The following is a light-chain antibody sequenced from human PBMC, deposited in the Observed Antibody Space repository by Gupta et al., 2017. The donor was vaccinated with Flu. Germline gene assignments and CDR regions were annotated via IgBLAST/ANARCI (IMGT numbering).Light chain of an antibody. J-gene: IGLJ2*01. V-gene: IGLV1-51*01. Sequence: QSVLTQPPSLSAAPGQKVTISCSGRSPNIGYNFVSWSQQLPETAPKLLIYDNDIRPSGIPDRFSGSKSGTSATLAITGLQTGDEADYFCATSDTTLNTVVFGGGTKVTVL. CDR2: DND. CDR1: SPNIGYNF. CDR3: ATSDTTLNTVV.